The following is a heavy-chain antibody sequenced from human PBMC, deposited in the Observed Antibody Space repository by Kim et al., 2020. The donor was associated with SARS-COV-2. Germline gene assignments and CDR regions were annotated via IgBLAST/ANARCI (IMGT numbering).Heavy chain of an antibody. CDR3: ASIYFKPVGATMDTTEKSAGPLRTGQSDY. Sequence: ASVKVSCKASGYTFTGYYMHWVRQAPGQGLEWMGLINPNSGGTNYAQKFQGRVTMTRDTSISTAYMELSRLRSDDTAVYYCASIYFKPVGATMDTTEKSAGPLRTGQSDYWGQGTLVTVSS. CDR2: INPNSGGT. J-gene: IGHJ4*02. D-gene: IGHD1-26*01. CDR1: GYTFTGYY. V-gene: IGHV1-2*06.